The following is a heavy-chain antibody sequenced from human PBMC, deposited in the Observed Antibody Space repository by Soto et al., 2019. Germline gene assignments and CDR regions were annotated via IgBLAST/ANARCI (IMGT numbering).Heavy chain of an antibody. Sequence: SETMSLTCAVYGGSFSGYYWSWIRQLPGGGLDWIGEINHSESPNYNPLLKSRFTIAVDTSQNQFSLNLSSVSAADTALYYCARGSSSWYYFDYWGQGTLVTVSS. V-gene: IGHV4-34*01. CDR3: ARGSSSWYYFDY. D-gene: IGHD6-13*01. CDR2: INHSESP. CDR1: GGSFSGYY. J-gene: IGHJ4*02.